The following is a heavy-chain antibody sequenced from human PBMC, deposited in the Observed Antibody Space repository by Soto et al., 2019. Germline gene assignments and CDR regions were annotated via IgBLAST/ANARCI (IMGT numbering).Heavy chain of an antibody. Sequence: GSLRLSCAASGFSFSSTYMSWVRQAPGKGLEWVSTLSEGGSSHYADSVTGRFSVSRDNSKNTLYLQMNGLRADDTAIYYCARDYSSGGYDYRGHGTQVTVSS. V-gene: IGHV3-53*01. D-gene: IGHD5-12*01. CDR1: GFSFSSTY. J-gene: IGHJ4*01. CDR2: LSEGGSS. CDR3: ARDYSSGGYDY.